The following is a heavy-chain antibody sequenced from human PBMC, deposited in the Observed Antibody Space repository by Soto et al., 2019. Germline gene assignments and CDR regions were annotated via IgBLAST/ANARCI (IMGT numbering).Heavy chain of an antibody. CDR1: GYTFVSYG. J-gene: IGHJ5*02. CDR3: ARDLLYTSSPDSWFDP. Sequence: QVQLVQSGVEVTKPGASVRVSRKTSGYTFVSYGINWVRQAPGQGLEWMGWISPGSGNIIYAQKFQGRVTLTTDTSTSTVFMVLRSLRFNDTAVYYCARDLLYTSSPDSWFDPWGQGTLVTVS. CDR2: ISPGSGNI. V-gene: IGHV1-18*01. D-gene: IGHD2-2*01.